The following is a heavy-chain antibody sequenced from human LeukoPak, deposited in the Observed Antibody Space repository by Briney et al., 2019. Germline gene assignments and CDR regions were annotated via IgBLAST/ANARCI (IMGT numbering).Heavy chain of an antibody. V-gene: IGHV4-30-2*01. Sequence: SQTLSLTCAVSGGSISSGGYSWSWIRQPPGKGLEWIGYIYHSGSTYYNPSLKSRVTTSVDRSKNQFSPKLSSVTAADTAVYYCARGEIQLWFLSYWGQGTLVTVSS. CDR3: ARGEIQLWFLSY. D-gene: IGHD5-18*01. CDR2: IYHSGST. J-gene: IGHJ4*02. CDR1: GGSISSGGYS.